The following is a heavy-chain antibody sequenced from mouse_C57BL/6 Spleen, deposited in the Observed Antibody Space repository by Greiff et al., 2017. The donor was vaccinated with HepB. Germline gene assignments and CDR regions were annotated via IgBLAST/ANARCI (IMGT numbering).Heavy chain of an antibody. CDR1: GYTFTSYW. Sequence: VQLQQPGAELVRPGSSVKLSCKASGYTFTSYWMDWVKQRPGQGLEWIGNIYPSDSETHYNQKFKDKATLTVDKSSSTAYMQLSSLTSEDSAVYYCARSGYYSNSYFDYWGQGTTLTVSS. CDR2: IYPSDSET. V-gene: IGHV1-61*01. J-gene: IGHJ2*01. D-gene: IGHD2-5*01. CDR3: ARSGYYSNSYFDY.